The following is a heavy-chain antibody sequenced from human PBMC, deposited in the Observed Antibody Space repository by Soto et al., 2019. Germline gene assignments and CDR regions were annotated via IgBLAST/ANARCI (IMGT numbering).Heavy chain of an antibody. CDR2: IGIGSSTK. CDR3: ARDQLYYNDISGRPLNAFDV. D-gene: IGHD3-22*01. CDR1: GFPFRNYG. J-gene: IGHJ3*01. V-gene: IGHV3-48*01. Sequence: PGGSLRLSCAASGFPFRNYGMNWVRQATGKGLEWVSYIGIGSSTKYYADSVKGRFTTSRDNAKNSLYLQMISLRAEDTAVYYCARDQLYYNDISGRPLNAFDVWGQGTMVTVSS.